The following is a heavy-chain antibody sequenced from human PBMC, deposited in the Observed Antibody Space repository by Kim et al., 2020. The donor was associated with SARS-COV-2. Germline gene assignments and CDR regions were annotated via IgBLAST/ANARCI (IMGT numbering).Heavy chain of an antibody. V-gene: IGHV3-21*01. D-gene: IGHD6-13*01. J-gene: IGHJ5*02. Sequence: VKGRFTISRDNAKNARYLQMNSLRAEDTAVYYCARDGQQQLVRGNWFDPWGQGTLVTVSS. CDR3: ARDGQQQLVRGNWFDP.